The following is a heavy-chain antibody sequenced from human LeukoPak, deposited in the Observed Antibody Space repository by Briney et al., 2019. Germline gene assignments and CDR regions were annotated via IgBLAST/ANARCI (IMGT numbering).Heavy chain of an antibody. CDR1: GFTFSSTA. Sequence: SGGSLRLSCAASGFTFSSTAMSWVRQAPGKGLEWVSGISSSGDSTHYADSVKGRFTISRDNSKNTLYLQLSSLRAEDTAVYYCAKPGFTMIVHWGQGTLVTVSS. V-gene: IGHV3-23*01. J-gene: IGHJ4*02. D-gene: IGHD3-22*01. CDR2: ISSSGDST. CDR3: AKPGFTMIVH.